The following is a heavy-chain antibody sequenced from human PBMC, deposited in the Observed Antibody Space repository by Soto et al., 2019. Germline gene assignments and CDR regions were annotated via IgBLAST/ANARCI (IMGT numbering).Heavy chain of an antibody. V-gene: IGHV4-59*02. Sequence: SETLSLSCTVSGGSVSGHYWSWIRQPPGGGLEWIGYFYYSGSTNSNPSLRSRVTISVDTSRNQFSLNLNSVTAADTAVYYCARDREVTTPYYYVMDVWGQGTTVTVSS. J-gene: IGHJ6*02. CDR3: ARDREVTTPYYYVMDV. CDR2: FYYSGST. D-gene: IGHD4-17*01. CDR1: GGSVSGHY.